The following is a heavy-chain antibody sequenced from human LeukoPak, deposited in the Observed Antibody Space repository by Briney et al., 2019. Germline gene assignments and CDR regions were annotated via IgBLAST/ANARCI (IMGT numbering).Heavy chain of an antibody. Sequence: PGGSLRHSCAASGFTFSSDWMQWVRQAPGKGLVWVSRIDGDGSSTNYADSVKGRFTISRDNAKNTLYLQMNSLRAEDTAVYYCARGYCGYFHYWGQGTLVTVSS. CDR3: ARGYCGYFHY. CDR2: IDGDGSST. D-gene: IGHD2-15*01. V-gene: IGHV3-74*01. CDR1: GFTFSSDW. J-gene: IGHJ4*02.